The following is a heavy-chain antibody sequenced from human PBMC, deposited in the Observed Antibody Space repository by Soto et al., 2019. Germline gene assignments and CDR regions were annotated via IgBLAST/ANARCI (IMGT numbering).Heavy chain of an antibody. CDR2: ISGSGGST. Sequence: GGSLRLSCAAPGFTFSNYALSWVRQAPGKGLEWVSSISGSGGSTYYADSVKGLFTISRDNSKNTLFLQMNSLRAEDTAVYYCASGPYYDSSGYYYVGGLTLNWFDPWGQGTLVTVSS. J-gene: IGHJ5*02. V-gene: IGHV3-23*01. CDR1: GFTFSNYA. D-gene: IGHD3-22*01. CDR3: ASGPYYDSSGYYYVGGLTLNWFDP.